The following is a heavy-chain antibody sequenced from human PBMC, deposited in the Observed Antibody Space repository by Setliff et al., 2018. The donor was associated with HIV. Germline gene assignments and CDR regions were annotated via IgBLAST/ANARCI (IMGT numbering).Heavy chain of an antibody. CDR1: GFTFSSYA. D-gene: IGHD5-18*01. CDR2: ISGSGGST. V-gene: IGHV3-23*01. CDR3: AKDRRLPISLGLFDY. J-gene: IGHJ4*02. Sequence: GGSLRLSCAASGFTFSSYAMSWVRQAPGKGLEWVSVISGSGGSTYYADSVKGRFTISRDNSKNALYRQMNSLRAEDTAVYYCAKDRRLPISLGLFDYWGQGTLVTVSS.